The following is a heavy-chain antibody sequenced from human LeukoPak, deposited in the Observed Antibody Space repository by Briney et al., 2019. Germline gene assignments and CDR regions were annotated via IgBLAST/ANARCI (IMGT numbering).Heavy chain of an antibody. CDR3: ARGRKYSYGTYYYGLDV. Sequence: PGGSLRLSCVASGFTFSTHAMHWVRQAPGKGLEWVAVILYDGNNKYYADSVKGRFTISRDNSKNTLYLQMNSLRAEDTAVYYCARGRKYSYGTYYYGLDVWGQGTTVTVCS. V-gene: IGHV3-30-3*01. CDR2: ILYDGNNK. D-gene: IGHD5-18*01. CDR1: GFTFSTHA. J-gene: IGHJ6*02.